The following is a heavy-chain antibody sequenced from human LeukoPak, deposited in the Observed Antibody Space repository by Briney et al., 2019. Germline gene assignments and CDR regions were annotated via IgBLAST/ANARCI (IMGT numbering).Heavy chain of an antibody. V-gene: IGHV3-21*01. CDR1: GFTFSGYS. CDR3: VTNYYDHSDPLGFDY. Sequence: PGGSLRLSCAASGFTFSGYSMSWVRQAPGKGLEWVSSISGFSNYIYYADSMKGRFTISRDNAENSLFLQMNSLRAEDTAVYYCVTNYYDHSDPLGFDYWGQGTLVTVSS. D-gene: IGHD3-22*01. CDR2: ISGFSNYI. J-gene: IGHJ4*02.